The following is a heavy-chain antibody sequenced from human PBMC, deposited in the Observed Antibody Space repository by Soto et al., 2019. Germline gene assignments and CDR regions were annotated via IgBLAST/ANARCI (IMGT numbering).Heavy chain of an antibody. Sequence: QPGGSLRLSCAASGFSFSTYGMHWVRQAPGKGLEWVAFITNDGSNKYYADSVKGRFTISRDNSKNTLYLQMNSLRAEDTAVYYCATGFGNNWASDYWGQGTLVTVSS. CDR3: ATGFGNNWASDY. V-gene: IGHV3-30*03. CDR1: GFSFSTYG. CDR2: ITNDGSNK. J-gene: IGHJ4*02. D-gene: IGHD1-1*01.